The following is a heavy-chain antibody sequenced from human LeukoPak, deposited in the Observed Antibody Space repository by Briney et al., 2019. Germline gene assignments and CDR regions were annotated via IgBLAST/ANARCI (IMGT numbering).Heavy chain of an antibody. D-gene: IGHD6-19*01. CDR3: ARATQWLVPLSAFDI. CDR1: GFTFSSYW. V-gene: IGHV3-7*03. CDR2: IKQDGSEK. J-gene: IGHJ3*02. Sequence: GGSLRLSCAASGFTFSSYWMSWVRQAPGKGLEWVANIKQDGSEKYYVDSVKGRFTISRDDAKNSLYLQTNSLRAEDTAVYYCARATQWLVPLSAFDIWGQGTMVTVSP.